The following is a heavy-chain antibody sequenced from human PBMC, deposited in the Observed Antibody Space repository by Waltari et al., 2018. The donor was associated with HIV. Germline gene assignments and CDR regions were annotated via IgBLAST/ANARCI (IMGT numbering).Heavy chain of an antibody. D-gene: IGHD4-4*01. V-gene: IGHV4-39*01. J-gene: IGHJ4*02. CDR3: ARHSSVTKIHFDY. CDR1: GGSISSSYYY. Sequence: QLQLQESGPGLVKPSETLSLTCTVSGGSISSSYYYWGWIRHPPGKGLEWIGSIYYSGSTHYNPSLKSRVPISVDTSKNQFSLKLSSVTAADTAVYYCARHSSVTKIHFDYWGQGTLVTVSS. CDR2: IYYSGST.